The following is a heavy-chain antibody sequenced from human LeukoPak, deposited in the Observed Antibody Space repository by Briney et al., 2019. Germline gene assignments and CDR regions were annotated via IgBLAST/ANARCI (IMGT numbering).Heavy chain of an antibody. CDR3: TRENPSFDP. V-gene: IGHV3-15*01. Sequence: GGSLRLSCAASGFTFSNAWMSWVRQAPGKGLEWVGRIKSKTDGWTTDYAAPVKGRFTISRDDSKNTLYLQMNSLKTEDTAVYYCTRENPSFDPWGQGTLVTVSS. CDR2: IKSKTDGWTT. CDR1: GFTFSNAW. J-gene: IGHJ5*02.